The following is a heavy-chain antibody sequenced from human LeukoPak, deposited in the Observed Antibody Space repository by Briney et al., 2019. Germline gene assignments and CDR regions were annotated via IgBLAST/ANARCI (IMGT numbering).Heavy chain of an antibody. D-gene: IGHD5-18*01. CDR2: IYHRGST. CDR1: GGSITSGDYS. Sequence: PSQTLSLTCAVSGGSITSGDYSWSWIRQPPGKGLEWNGYIYHRGSTYYNPSLKSRVTISVDRSTNQFSLKLSSVTAADTAVYYCARGTNSYGLDYWGQGTLVTVSS. CDR3: ARGTNSYGLDY. J-gene: IGHJ4*02. V-gene: IGHV4-30-2*01.